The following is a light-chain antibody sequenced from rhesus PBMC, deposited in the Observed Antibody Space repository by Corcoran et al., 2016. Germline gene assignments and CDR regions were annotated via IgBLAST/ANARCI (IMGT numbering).Light chain of an antibody. CDR1: QSISSW. CDR2: KAS. V-gene: IGKV1-22*01. CDR3: QQYSSSPPT. J-gene: IGKJ1*01. Sequence: DIQMTQSPSSLSASVGDTVTITFRASQSISSWLAWYQQKPGKAPKLLVYKASTLQSGVPSRFSGSGAGTDFTLTSSSLQSEDFATYYCQQYSSSPPTFGQGTKVEIK.